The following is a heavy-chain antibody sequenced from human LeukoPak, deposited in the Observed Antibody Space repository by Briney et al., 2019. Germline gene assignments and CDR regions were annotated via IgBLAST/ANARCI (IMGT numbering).Heavy chain of an antibody. CDR1: GYSFTSYM. D-gene: IGHD2-2*01. J-gene: IGHJ5*02. CDR2: ITPANGHT. CDR3: ATDLRMPWPAS. V-gene: IGHV1-3*01. Sequence: VASVKVSCKTSGYSFTSYMIHWVRQAPGQGLEWMGWITPANGHTKYSQKFQGRLTFTRDTSASTAYMEPSSLRSEDTSVYYCATDLRMPWPASWGQGTLVSVSS.